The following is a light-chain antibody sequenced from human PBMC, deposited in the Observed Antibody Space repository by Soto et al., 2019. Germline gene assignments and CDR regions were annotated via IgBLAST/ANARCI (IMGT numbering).Light chain of an antibody. CDR1: SSDVGGYNY. CDR2: EVS. Sequence: QSVLTQPASVSGSPGQSITISCTGTSSDVGGYNYVSWYQQHPGKAPKLIIYEVSHRPSGVSNRFSGSRSGNTASLTISGLQAEDEADYYCSSYTRNSVLFGGGTKVTVL. CDR3: SSYTRNSVL. V-gene: IGLV2-14*01. J-gene: IGLJ2*01.